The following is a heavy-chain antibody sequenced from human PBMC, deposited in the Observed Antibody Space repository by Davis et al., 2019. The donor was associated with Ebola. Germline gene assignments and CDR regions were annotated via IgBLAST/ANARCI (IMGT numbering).Heavy chain of an antibody. J-gene: IGHJ4*02. CDR2: IKQDGGEK. CDR1: GFTFSSYW. V-gene: IGHV3-7*01. Sequence: GESLKISCAASGFTFSSYWMSWVRQAPGKGLERVANIKQDGGEKYYVDSVKGRFTISRDNAKNSLYLQMNSLRAEDTAVYYCARYYGSGSFIVNYFDYWGQGTLVTFSS. D-gene: IGHD3-10*01. CDR3: ARYYGSGSFIVNYFDY.